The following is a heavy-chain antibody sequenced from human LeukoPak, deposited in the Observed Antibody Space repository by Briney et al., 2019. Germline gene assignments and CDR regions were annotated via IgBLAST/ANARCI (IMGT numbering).Heavy chain of an antibody. Sequence: APVKVSCKASGYTFTSYYMHWVRQAPGQGLEWMGIINPSGGSTSYAQKFQGRVTMTRDTSTSTVYMELSSLRSEDTAVYYCARDVGITIFGVDYYYGMDVWGQGTTVTVSS. CDR1: GYTFTSYY. D-gene: IGHD3-3*01. CDR3: ARDVGITIFGVDYYYGMDV. CDR2: INPSGGST. V-gene: IGHV1-46*01. J-gene: IGHJ6*02.